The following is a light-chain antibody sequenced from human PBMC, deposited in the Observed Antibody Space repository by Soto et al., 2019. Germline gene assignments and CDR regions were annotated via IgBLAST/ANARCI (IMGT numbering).Light chain of an antibody. Sequence: EIVMTQSPATLSVSPGERATLSCRASQSVSSNLAWYQQKPGQAPRLLIYGASTRATGIPARFSGGGSGTDFTLAISRLAPEDFAVYYCHQYGNGAYTFGQGTKVDIK. V-gene: IGKV3-15*01. J-gene: IGKJ2*01. CDR3: HQYGNGAYT. CDR1: QSVSSN. CDR2: GAS.